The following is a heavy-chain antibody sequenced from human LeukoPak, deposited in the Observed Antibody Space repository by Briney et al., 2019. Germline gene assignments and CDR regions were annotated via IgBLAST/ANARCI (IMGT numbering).Heavy chain of an antibody. CDR2: IYYRGNS. CDR1: GGSISSSTYY. CDR3: ARAAHEVYYDSSGFPSYYYYYYYMDV. V-gene: IGHV4-39*07. D-gene: IGHD3-22*01. J-gene: IGHJ6*03. Sequence: SETLSLTCTVSGGSISSSTYYWGWIRQPPGKGLEWIGSIYYRGNSYYNPSLKSRVTISVDTSKNHFSLKLRSVTAADTAVYYCARAAHEVYYDSSGFPSYYYYYYYMDVWGKGTTVTVSS.